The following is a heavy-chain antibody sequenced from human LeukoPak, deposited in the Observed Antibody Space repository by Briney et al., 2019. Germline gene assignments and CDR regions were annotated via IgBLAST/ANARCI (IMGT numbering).Heavy chain of an antibody. CDR3: AKDKKANNWFDP. J-gene: IGHJ5*02. CDR2: ISYDGSNK. CDR1: GFTFSSYW. Sequence: GGSLRLSCAASGFTFSSYWMSWVRQAPGKGLEWVAVISYDGSNKYYADSVKGRFTISRDNSKNTLYLQMNSLRAEDTAVYYCAKDKKANNWFDPWGQGALVTVSS. V-gene: IGHV3-30*18.